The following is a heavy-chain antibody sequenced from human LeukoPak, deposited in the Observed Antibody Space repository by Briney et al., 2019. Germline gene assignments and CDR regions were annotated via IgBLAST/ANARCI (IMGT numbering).Heavy chain of an antibody. Sequence: AASVKVSCKASGYTFIAYHMHWVLQAPGQGLEWMGIISPSGGSTTYAQKFQGRVTMTGDTSTSTVYMELSSLRSEDTAVYYCARSRLLLDYWGQGTLVTVSS. V-gene: IGHV1-46*01. CDR1: GYTFIAYH. D-gene: IGHD2-21*02. J-gene: IGHJ4*02. CDR2: ISPSGGST. CDR3: ARSRLLLDY.